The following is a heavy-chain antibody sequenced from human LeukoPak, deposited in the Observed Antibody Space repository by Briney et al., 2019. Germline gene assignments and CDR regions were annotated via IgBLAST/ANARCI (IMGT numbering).Heavy chain of an antibody. V-gene: IGHV4-59*12. Sequence: SETLSLTCTVSGGSISSYYWSWIRQPPGKGLEWIGYIYYSGSTNYNPSLKSRVTISVDTSKNQFSLKLSSVTAADTAVYYCARDPPLYSSGYNWFDPWGQRTLVTVSS. CDR1: GGSISSYY. CDR3: ARDPPLYSSGYNWFDP. D-gene: IGHD6-19*01. CDR2: IYYSGST. J-gene: IGHJ5*02.